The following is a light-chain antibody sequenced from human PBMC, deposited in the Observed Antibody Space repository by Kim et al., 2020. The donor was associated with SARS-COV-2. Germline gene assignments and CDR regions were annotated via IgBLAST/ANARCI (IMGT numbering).Light chain of an antibody. Sequence: DIVLTQSPGTLSLSPGDRATLSCRASQSVINNYLAWYQQKPGQAPRLLMYDASTRATDIPDSFSGSGSGTDFTLTISRLEPEDFAVYYCQQYGNSQWTFGQGTKVEIK. CDR3: QQYGNSQWT. CDR2: DAS. V-gene: IGKV3-20*01. CDR1: QSVINNY. J-gene: IGKJ1*01.